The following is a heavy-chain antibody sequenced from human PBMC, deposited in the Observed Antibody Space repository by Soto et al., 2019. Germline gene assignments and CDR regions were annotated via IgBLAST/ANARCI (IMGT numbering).Heavy chain of an antibody. Sequence: ASVKVSCKASGGTFSSYTISWVRQAPGQGLEWMGRINPNIGSTNYAQKFQGRVTMTRDKSTSTAYMELSRLRSDDTAVYYCARDTGGYDYGGDFTHGAFDIWGQGTMVTVSS. D-gene: IGHD5-12*01. J-gene: IGHJ3*02. CDR3: ARDTGGYDYGGDFTHGAFDI. V-gene: IGHV1-2*02. CDR1: GGTFSSYT. CDR2: INPNIGST.